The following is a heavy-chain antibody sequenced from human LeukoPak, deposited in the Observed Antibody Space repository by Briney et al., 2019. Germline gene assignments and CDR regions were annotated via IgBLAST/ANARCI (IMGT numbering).Heavy chain of an antibody. CDR3: ARAYCSGGSCYSFGMDV. V-gene: IGHV3-7*01. D-gene: IGHD2-15*01. CDR2: IKQDGSEK. CDR1: GFTFSSYW. Sequence: QPGGSLRLSCAASGFTFSSYWMSWVRQAPGKGLEWVANIKQDGSEKYYVDSVKGRFTISRDNAKNSLYLQMNSLRAEDTAVYYCARAYCSGGSCYSFGMDVWGQGTTVTVSS. J-gene: IGHJ6*02.